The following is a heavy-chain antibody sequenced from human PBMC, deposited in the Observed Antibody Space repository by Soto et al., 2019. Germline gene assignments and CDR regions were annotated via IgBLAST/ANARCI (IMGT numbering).Heavy chain of an antibody. Sequence: QVQLVESGGGVVQPGRSLRLSCAASGFTFSSYGMHWVRQAPGKGLEWVAVISYDGSNKYYADSVKGRFTISRDNSKNTLYQQMNSLRAEDTAVYYCAKDGKTGYSSSWPDFDYWGQGTLVTVSS. V-gene: IGHV3-30*18. CDR3: AKDGKTGYSSSWPDFDY. D-gene: IGHD6-13*01. CDR1: GFTFSSYG. CDR2: ISYDGSNK. J-gene: IGHJ4*02.